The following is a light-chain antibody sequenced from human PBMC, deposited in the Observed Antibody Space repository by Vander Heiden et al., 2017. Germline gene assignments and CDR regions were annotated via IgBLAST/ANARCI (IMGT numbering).Light chain of an antibody. V-gene: IGKV3-20*01. J-gene: IGKJ1*01. Sequence: EIVLTQSPGTLSLSPGERVTISCRASQSVNNNYLAWYQHKPGQTPRLLIDRASSRASGIPDRFSGSESGTDFTLTITRLEPEDFAIYYCQRYGNSPAFGQGTKVEIK. CDR3: QRYGNSPA. CDR2: RAS. CDR1: QSVNNNY.